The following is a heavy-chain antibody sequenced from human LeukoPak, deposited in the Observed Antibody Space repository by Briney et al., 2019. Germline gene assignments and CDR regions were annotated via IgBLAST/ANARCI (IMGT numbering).Heavy chain of an antibody. D-gene: IGHD3-22*01. CDR1: GGSISSGGYY. V-gene: IGHV4-31*03. CDR2: IYYSGST. CDR3: ARDQSGEYYSPTPFFDI. Sequence: SQTLSLTCTVSGGSISSGGYYWSCIPQHPGKGLVWIGYIYYSGSTSYHPSLKSRDNISVDTSKNQFSLKLSSVTAADTAVYYCARDQSGEYYSPTPFFDISGQGTMVTVSS. J-gene: IGHJ3*02.